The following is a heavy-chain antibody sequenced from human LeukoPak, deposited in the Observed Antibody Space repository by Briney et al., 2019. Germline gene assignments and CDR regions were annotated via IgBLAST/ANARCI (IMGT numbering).Heavy chain of an antibody. V-gene: IGHV3-64D*06. CDR1: GFTFSTFP. Sequence: GGSLRLSCSASGFTFSTFPMHWVRQAPGKGLEYFSAISRNGDTTYYADSVKGRFTISRDNSKNTLYLQMSSLRPEDTAVYYCVKALTDDAFDIWGQGPMVTVSS. CDR3: VKALTDDAFDI. J-gene: IGHJ3*02. CDR2: ISRNGDTT.